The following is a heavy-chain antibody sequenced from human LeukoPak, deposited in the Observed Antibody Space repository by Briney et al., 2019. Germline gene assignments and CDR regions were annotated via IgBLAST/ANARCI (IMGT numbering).Heavy chain of an antibody. V-gene: IGHV4-34*01. J-gene: IGHJ4*01. CDR2: INRGGNT. Sequence: PSETLSLTCAVYVGSLSDYYWSWVRQPPGKGREWIGEINRGGNTTYNPSLKSRVTISIDTSKNQFFLRLNSVTAADTAVYYCARQGPAAAFFDYWGHGNMAIISS. CDR3: ARQGPAAAFFDY. CDR1: VGSLSDYY. D-gene: IGHD2-2*01.